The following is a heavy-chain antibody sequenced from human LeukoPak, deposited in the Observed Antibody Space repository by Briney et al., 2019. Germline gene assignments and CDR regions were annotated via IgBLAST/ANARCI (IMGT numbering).Heavy chain of an antibody. CDR3: ARDLATVLTPYFDF. J-gene: IGHJ4*02. Sequence: ASVKVSCKASGYTFTGYYIHWVRQAPGQGLEWMGWINSNSGGTNYAQKFQDRVTTTRDTSISAVYMELSRLRSDDTAVYYCARDLATVLTPYFDFWGQGTLVTVSS. CDR2: INSNSGGT. CDR1: GYTFTGYY. D-gene: IGHD4-23*01. V-gene: IGHV1-2*02.